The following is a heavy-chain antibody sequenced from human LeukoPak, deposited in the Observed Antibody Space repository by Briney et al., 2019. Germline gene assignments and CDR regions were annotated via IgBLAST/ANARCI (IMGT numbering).Heavy chain of an antibody. CDR1: GGSISSYY. J-gene: IGHJ5*02. CDR2: IYYSGST. Sequence: SETLSLTCTVSGGSISSYYWSWIRQPPGKGLEWIGYIYYSGSTNYNPSLKSRVTISVDTYKNQFSLKLSSVTAADTAVYYCARSMVRGVIINWFDPWGQGTLVTVSS. V-gene: IGHV4-59*01. D-gene: IGHD3-10*01. CDR3: ARSMVRGVIINWFDP.